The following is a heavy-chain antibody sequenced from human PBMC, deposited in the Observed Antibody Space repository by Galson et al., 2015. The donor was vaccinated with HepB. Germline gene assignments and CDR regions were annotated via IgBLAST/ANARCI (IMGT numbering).Heavy chain of an antibody. Sequence: SLRLSCAASGFTFSSYSMNWVRQAPGKGLEWVSSISSSSSYIYYADSVKGRFTISRDNAKNSLYLQMNSLRAEDTAVYYCARGLLGCSSTSCYSFDYWGQGTLVTVSS. CDR2: ISSSSSYI. CDR3: ARGLLGCSSTSCYSFDY. V-gene: IGHV3-21*01. D-gene: IGHD2-2*01. J-gene: IGHJ4*02. CDR1: GFTFSSYS.